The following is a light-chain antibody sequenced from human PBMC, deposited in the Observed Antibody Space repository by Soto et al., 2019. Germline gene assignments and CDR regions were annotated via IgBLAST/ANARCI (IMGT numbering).Light chain of an antibody. Sequence: DIQMTQSPSSLSASVGDRVTITCRASQGISNYLAWYQQKPGKVPKLLIYASSTLQSGVPSRFSGSGSGTDFILIISNLKTEDVATYYCQKYNSAPWTFGQGIKVEIK. CDR2: ASS. CDR3: QKYNSAPWT. J-gene: IGKJ1*01. CDR1: QGISNY. V-gene: IGKV1-27*01.